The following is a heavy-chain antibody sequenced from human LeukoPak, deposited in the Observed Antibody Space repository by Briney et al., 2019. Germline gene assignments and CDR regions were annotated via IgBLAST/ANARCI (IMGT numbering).Heavy chain of an antibody. V-gene: IGHV1-8*02. CDR2: MNPNSGST. CDR1: VYTFTSYD. Sequence: ASVTLSCKASVYTFTSYDFNWVRQANGQGPEWMGWMNPNSGSTGYAQTFQSRVTMTWNTSISTHYILLSSLRSAATTVYYCSGGGIGRRYCSGGRCYDNSCGNWGQGTLVTVSS. CDR3: SGGGIGRRYCSGGRCYDNSCGN. D-gene: IGHD2-15*01. J-gene: IGHJ4*02.